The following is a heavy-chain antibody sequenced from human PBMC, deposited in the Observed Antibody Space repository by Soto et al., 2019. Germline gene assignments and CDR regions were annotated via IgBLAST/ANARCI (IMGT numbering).Heavy chain of an antibody. CDR3: ALWGFRERNNSKYNSSGMDV. CDR2: IIPIFGTA. V-gene: IGHV1-69*01. Sequence: VQLVQSGAEVKKPGSSVKLSCKASGGTFNRYTISWVRQAPGQGLERMGGIIPIFGTANYAQKFQGRVAIIADESTSAAYMELRSLRSEDTAVYYCALWGFRERNNSKYNSSGMDVWGQGTMVTVSS. J-gene: IGHJ6*02. CDR1: GGTFNRYT. D-gene: IGHD1-1*01.